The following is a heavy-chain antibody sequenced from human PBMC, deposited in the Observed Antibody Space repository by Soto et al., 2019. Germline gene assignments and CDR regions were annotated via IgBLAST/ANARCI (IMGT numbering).Heavy chain of an antibody. CDR2: INPSGGST. CDR3: ARDLERTTMIVTALY. Sequence: QVQLVQSGAEVKKPGASVKVSCKASGYTFTSYYMHWVRQAPGQGLEWMGIINPSGGSTSYAQKFQGRVTMXXDXSXXTVYMELSSLRSEDTAVYYCARDLERTTMIVTALYWGQGTLVTVSS. CDR1: GYTFTSYY. V-gene: IGHV1-46*03. D-gene: IGHD3-22*01. J-gene: IGHJ4*02.